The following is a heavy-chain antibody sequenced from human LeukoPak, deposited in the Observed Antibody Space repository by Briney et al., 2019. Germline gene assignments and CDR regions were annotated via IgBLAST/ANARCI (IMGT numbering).Heavy chain of an antibody. CDR1: GGSISSYY. J-gene: IGHJ3*01. V-gene: IGHV4-30-4*01. Sequence: SETLSLTCTVSGGSISSYYWSWIRQPPGKSLEWIGYIYDSGSTYYNPSLKSRITISVDTSENRFSLKLSSVTATDTAVYYCARDCSGGSCYGAFDVWGQGTMVTVSS. D-gene: IGHD2-15*01. CDR2: IYDSGST. CDR3: ARDCSGGSCYGAFDV.